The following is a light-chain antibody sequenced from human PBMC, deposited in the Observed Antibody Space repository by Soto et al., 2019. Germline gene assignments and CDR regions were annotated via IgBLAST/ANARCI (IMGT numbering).Light chain of an antibody. Sequence: VLTQSPGTLSLSPGARATLSCMASQSVSSTYLAWYQQKPGQAPRRLIYDASSRATGIPDRFSGSGSGTDFTLTISRLEPEDFALYYCQQYGNSAPITFGQGTRLEIK. CDR2: DAS. CDR1: QSVSSTY. V-gene: IGKV3-20*01. CDR3: QQYGNSAPIT. J-gene: IGKJ5*01.